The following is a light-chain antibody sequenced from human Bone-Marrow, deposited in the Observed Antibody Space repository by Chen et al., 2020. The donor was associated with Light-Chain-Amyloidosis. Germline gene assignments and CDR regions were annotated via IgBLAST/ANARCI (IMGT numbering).Light chain of an antibody. CDR3: QQRSNWPPLT. J-gene: IGKJ5*01. CDR1: QSVSSY. Sequence: EIVLTQSPATLSLSPGERATLSCRASQSVSSYLAWYQQKPGQAPRLLIYDASNRATGIPDRFSGSASGTDFTLTISSLEPEDFAVYYCQQRSNWPPLTFGQGTRLEIK. V-gene: IGKV3-11*01. CDR2: DAS.